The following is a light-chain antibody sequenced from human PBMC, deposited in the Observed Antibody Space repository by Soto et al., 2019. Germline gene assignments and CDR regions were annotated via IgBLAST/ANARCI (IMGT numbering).Light chain of an antibody. J-gene: IGLJ1*01. CDR1: SSDVGSFNY. V-gene: IGLV2-14*01. CDR3: VSYATSTTLYV. Sequence: QSALTQPASVSGSPGQSITISCTATSSDVGSFNYVSWYQHHPGKAPKLMIYEVTSRPSGVSNRFSGSKSGNTASLTISGLPAEDDADYYCVSYATSTTLYVFGSGTKLTVL. CDR2: EVT.